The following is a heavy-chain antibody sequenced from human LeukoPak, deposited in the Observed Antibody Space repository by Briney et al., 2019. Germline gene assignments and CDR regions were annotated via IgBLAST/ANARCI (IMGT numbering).Heavy chain of an antibody. D-gene: IGHD6-6*01. J-gene: IGHJ3*02. Sequence: GGSLRLSCAASGFTFSDYYMSWIRQAPGKGLEWVSYISSSGDTIHYADSVRGRFTISRDNAKNSLYLQMNSLRAEDTAVYYCARAQAARRSYDAFDIWGQGTMVTVSS. V-gene: IGHV3-11*04. CDR3: ARAQAARRSYDAFDI. CDR1: GFTFSDYY. CDR2: ISSSGDTI.